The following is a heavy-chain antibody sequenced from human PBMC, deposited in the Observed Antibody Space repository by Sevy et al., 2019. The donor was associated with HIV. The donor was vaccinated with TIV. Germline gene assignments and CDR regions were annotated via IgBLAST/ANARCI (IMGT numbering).Heavy chain of an antibody. CDR3: ATGDTAMITDLDY. J-gene: IGHJ4*02. V-gene: IGHV3-23*01. CDR2: IDSGGLT. D-gene: IGHD5-18*01. CDR1: GFGFSNNA. Sequence: GGSLRLSCGASGFGFSNNAMNWVRQAPGKGPEWVSGIDSGGLTYYADSVKGRFTISRDNSMEMLFLQMNSLRPDDTAVYYCATGDTAMITDLDYWGQGTLVTVSS.